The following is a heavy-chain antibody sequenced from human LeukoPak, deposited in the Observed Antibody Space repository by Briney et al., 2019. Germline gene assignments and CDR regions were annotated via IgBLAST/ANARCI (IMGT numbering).Heavy chain of an antibody. D-gene: IGHD3-22*01. J-gene: IGHJ4*02. CDR1: GYTFTGYY. CDR2: INPDSGGT. CDR3: ARARYYYDSSGSLNDY. Sequence: ASVKVSCKASGYTFTGYYMHWVRQAPGQGLEWMGWINPDSGGTNYAQKFQGRVTMTRDTSISTAYMELSRLRSDDTAVYYCARARYYYDSSGSLNDYWGQGTLVTVSS. V-gene: IGHV1-2*02.